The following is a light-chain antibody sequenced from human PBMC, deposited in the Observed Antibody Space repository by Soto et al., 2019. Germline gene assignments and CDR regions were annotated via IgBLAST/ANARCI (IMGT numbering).Light chain of an antibody. CDR2: ATS. Sequence: EIVLTQSPGTLSLSPGQRATLSCRASQSVSSSFLAWYQQKPGQAPRLLIHATSSRATGIPDRFSGSGSGTDFALTISRLEPEDFAVYYCQQYGHSPYTFGRGTKLEIK. V-gene: IGKV3-20*01. J-gene: IGKJ2*01. CDR1: QSVSSSF. CDR3: QQYGHSPYT.